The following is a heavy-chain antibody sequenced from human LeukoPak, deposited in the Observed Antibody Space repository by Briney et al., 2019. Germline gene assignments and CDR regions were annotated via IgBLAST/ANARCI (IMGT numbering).Heavy chain of an antibody. D-gene: IGHD6-13*01. CDR2: INAYNGNT. CDR1: VYTFINYG. CDR3: ARDSSGYSSSWVDY. V-gene: IGHV1-18*01. Sequence: GASVKVSCKASVYTFINYGISWVRQAPGQGLEWMGWINAYNGNTKYAQKLQGRVTMTTDTSTSTAYMDLRSLRSDDTAIYYCARDSSGYSSSWVDYWGQGTLVTVSS. J-gene: IGHJ4*02.